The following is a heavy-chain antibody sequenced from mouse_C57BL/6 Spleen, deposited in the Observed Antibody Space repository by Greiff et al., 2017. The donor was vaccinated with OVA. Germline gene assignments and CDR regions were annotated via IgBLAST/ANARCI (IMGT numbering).Heavy chain of an antibody. CDR1: GFTFSSYA. CDR3: TRVYVWYFDV. J-gene: IGHJ1*03. V-gene: IGHV5-9-1*02. Sequence: EVQGVESGEGLVKPGGSLKLSCAASGFTFSSYAMSWVRPTPEKRLAWVAYISSGGDYIYYADTVKGRFTISRDNARNTLYLQMSSLKSEDTAMYYCTRVYVWYFDVWGTGTTVTVSS. CDR2: ISSGGDYI.